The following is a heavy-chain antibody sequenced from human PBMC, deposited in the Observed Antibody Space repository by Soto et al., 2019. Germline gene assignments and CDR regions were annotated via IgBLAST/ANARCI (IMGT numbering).Heavy chain of an antibody. V-gene: IGHV3-64D*06. D-gene: IGHD2-15*01. J-gene: IGHJ4*02. CDR1: GFTFSKFA. CDR2: ISGKWNRT. Sequence: GGTLRLSCSASGFTFSKFAMYWVRQAPGKALEDVSVISGKWNRTTSADFVKCRFSISRDNSNNTLHLQLISLKTEDTAVYYCVRGSISAALRPTSFWFWGQGARVTVSS. CDR3: VRGSISAALRPTSFWF.